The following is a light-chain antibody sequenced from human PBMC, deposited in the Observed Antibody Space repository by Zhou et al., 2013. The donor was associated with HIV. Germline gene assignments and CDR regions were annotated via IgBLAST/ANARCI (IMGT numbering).Light chain of an antibody. V-gene: IGKV3-15*01. CDR3: QQYNNWPLT. CDR2: AAS. Sequence: EIVMTQSAATLSVSPGERATLSCRASQSVSSNLAWYQQKPGQTPRLLIYAASTRATGIPARFSGSGSGTEFTLTISSLRSEDFAVYYCQQYNNWPLTFGGGTRGGDQT. J-gene: IGKJ4*01. CDR1: QSVSSN.